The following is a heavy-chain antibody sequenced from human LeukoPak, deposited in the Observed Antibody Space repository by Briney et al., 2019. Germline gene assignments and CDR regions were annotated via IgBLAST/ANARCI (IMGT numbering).Heavy chain of an antibody. Sequence: TSETLSLTCTVSGGSIGSYYWSWIRQPPGKGLEWIGYIYYSGSTNYNPSLKSRVTISVHTSKNQFSLKLSSVTAADTAVYYCAREARSGIAADYWGQGTLVTVSS. V-gene: IGHV4-59*01. D-gene: IGHD6-13*01. CDR1: GGSIGSYY. CDR3: AREARSGIAADY. J-gene: IGHJ4*02. CDR2: IYYSGST.